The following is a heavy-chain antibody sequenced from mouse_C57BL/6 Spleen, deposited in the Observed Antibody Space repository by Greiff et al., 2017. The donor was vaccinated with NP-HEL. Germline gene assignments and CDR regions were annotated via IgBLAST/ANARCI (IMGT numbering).Heavy chain of an antibody. Sequence: QVQLQQSGAELVKPGASVKISCKASGYAFSSYWMNWVKQRPGKGLEWIGQIYPGDGDTNYNGKFKGKATLTADKSSSTAYMQLSSLTSEDSAVYFCARKEMLYGNYDTGVYFDYWGQGTTLTVSS. D-gene: IGHD2-1*01. CDR3: ARKEMLYGNYDTGVYFDY. CDR1: GYAFSSYW. J-gene: IGHJ2*01. V-gene: IGHV1-80*01. CDR2: IYPGDGDT.